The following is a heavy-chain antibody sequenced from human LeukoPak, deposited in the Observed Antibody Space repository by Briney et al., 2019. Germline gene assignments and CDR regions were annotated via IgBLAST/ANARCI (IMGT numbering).Heavy chain of an antibody. V-gene: IGHV3-7*01. CDR2: IKQDGSEK. CDR1: GFTFSSYA. D-gene: IGHD2-2*01. J-gene: IGHJ4*02. CDR3: ARVVVVPAAINYFDY. Sequence: GGSLRLSCAASGFTFSSYAMSWVRQAPGKGLEWVANIKQDGSEKYYVDSVKGRFTISRDNAKNSLYLQMNSLRAEDTAVYYCARVVVVPAAINYFDYWGQGTLVTVSS.